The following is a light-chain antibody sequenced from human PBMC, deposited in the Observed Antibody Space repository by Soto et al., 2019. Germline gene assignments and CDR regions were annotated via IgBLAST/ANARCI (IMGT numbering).Light chain of an antibody. V-gene: IGLV2-14*01. Sequence: QSALTQPASMSGSPGQSITISCSGTSRDVGGYNSVCWYQQHPGRVPKLLIYEVTNRPSGVSSRFSGSNSGNTASLTISGLQAEDEADYYCSSYVRGNTVVFGGGTKLTVL. CDR2: EVT. CDR3: SSYVRGNTVV. J-gene: IGLJ3*02. CDR1: SRDVGGYNS.